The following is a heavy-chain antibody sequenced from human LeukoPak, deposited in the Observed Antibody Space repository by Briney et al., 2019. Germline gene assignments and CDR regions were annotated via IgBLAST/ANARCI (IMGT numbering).Heavy chain of an antibody. J-gene: IGHJ4*02. Sequence: GASVKVSCKASVYTFTSYYMHWVRQAPGQGLEWMGIINPNGGSTSYAQKFQGRVTTTRDTSTSTVYMELGSLSSEGTAVYYCASDGTRWVRGVIDYWGEGTLVTVSS. CDR1: VYTFTSYY. CDR2: INPNGGST. D-gene: IGHD3-10*01. CDR3: ASDGTRWVRGVIDY. V-gene: IGHV1-46*01.